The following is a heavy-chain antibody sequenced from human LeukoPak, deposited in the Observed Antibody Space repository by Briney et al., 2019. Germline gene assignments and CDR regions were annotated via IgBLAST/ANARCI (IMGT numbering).Heavy chain of an antibody. CDR1: GFTFSSYE. CDR2: IKSKTDGGTT. D-gene: IGHD3/OR15-3a*01. CDR3: TTGTGAFFDFDY. J-gene: IGHJ4*02. V-gene: IGHV3-15*01. Sequence: GGSLRLSCAASGFTFSSYEMNWVRQAPGKGLEWVGRIKSKTDGGTTDYAAPVKGRFTISRDDSKNTLYLQMNSLKTEDTAVHYCTTGTGAFFDFDYRVQRTLVTVSS.